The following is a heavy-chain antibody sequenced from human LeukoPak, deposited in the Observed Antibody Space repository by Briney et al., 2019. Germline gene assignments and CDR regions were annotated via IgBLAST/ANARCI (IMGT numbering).Heavy chain of an antibody. J-gene: IGHJ4*02. CDR1: GGSISSGGYY. CDR3: ARETSYDSSGYYFDY. CDR2: IYYSGST. D-gene: IGHD3-22*01. Sequence: SQTLSLTCTVSGGSISSGGYYWSWIRQHPGKGLEWIGYIYYSGSTYYNPSLKSRVTILVDTSKNQFSLKLSSVTAADTAVYYCARETSYDSSGYYFDYWGQGTLVTVSS. V-gene: IGHV4-31*03.